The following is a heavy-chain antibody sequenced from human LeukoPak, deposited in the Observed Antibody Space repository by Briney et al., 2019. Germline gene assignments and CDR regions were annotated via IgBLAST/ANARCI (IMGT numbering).Heavy chain of an antibody. CDR2: IWYDGSNK. CDR1: GFTFSSYG. CDR3: ARDESQYYDFWSGYPLIY. Sequence: PGGSLRLSCAASGFTFSSYGMHWVRQAPGKGLEWVAVIWYDGSNKYYADSVKGRFTISRDNSKNTLYLQMNSLRAEDTAVYYCARDESQYYDFWSGYPLIYWGQGTLVTVSS. V-gene: IGHV3-33*08. D-gene: IGHD3-3*01. J-gene: IGHJ4*02.